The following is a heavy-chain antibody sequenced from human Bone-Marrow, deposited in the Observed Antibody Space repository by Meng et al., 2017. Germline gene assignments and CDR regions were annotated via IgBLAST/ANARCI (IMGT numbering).Heavy chain of an antibody. CDR1: GGSISSSSYY. Sequence: QLQLQESGPGLVKPAETLSPTCTVSGGSISSSSYYWGWIRQPPGKGLEWIASVYYRGSTYYNPSLKSRVTISVDTSKNQFSLKLSSVTAADTAVYYCATSTVTTFFDYWGQGTLVTVSS. CDR2: VYYRGST. J-gene: IGHJ4*02. D-gene: IGHD4-17*01. CDR3: ATSTVTTFFDY. V-gene: IGHV4-39*01.